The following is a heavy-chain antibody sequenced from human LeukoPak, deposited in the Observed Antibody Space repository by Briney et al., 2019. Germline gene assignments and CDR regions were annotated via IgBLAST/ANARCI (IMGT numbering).Heavy chain of an antibody. CDR1: GYTFTGYY. CDR2: INPNSGGT. Sequence: ASVKVSCKASGYTFTGYYMHWVRQAPGQGLEWMGWINPNSGGTNYAQKFQGRGTMTRDRSISTAYMELSRLRSDDTAVYYCARDEGTYYYDSSGYYYNYWGQGTLVTVSS. J-gene: IGHJ4*02. D-gene: IGHD3-22*01. V-gene: IGHV1-2*02. CDR3: ARDEGTYYYDSSGYYYNY.